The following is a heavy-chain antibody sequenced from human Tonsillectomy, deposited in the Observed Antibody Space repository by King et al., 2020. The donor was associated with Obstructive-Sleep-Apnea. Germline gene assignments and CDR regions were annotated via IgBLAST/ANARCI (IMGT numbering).Heavy chain of an antibody. CDR3: ARIYWSWDY. J-gene: IGHJ4*02. CDR1: GGSIISSSNW. CDR2: VHHSGST. Sequence: VQLQESGPGLVKPSGTLSLTCAVSGGSIISSSNWWSWVRQPPGKGLEWIGEVHHSGSTNYNPSLKSRVTISVDKSKNQFSLKLSSVTAADTAVYYCARIYWSWDYWGQGTLVTVSS. D-gene: IGHD2-8*02. V-gene: IGHV4-4*02.